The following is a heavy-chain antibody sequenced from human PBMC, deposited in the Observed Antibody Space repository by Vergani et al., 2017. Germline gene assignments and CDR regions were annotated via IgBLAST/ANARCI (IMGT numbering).Heavy chain of an antibody. Sequence: QLQLQESGPGLVKPSETLSLTCTVSGGSISSYYWSWIRQPPGKGLEWIGYIYYSGSTNYNPSLKSRVTISVDTSKNQFSLKLSSVTAADTAVYYCAKDLTSYGQRRGYYYYYMDVWGKGTTVTVSS. CDR2: IYYSGST. D-gene: IGHD3-10*01. CDR1: GGSISSYY. J-gene: IGHJ6*03. V-gene: IGHV4-59*01. CDR3: AKDLTSYGQRRGYYYYYMDV.